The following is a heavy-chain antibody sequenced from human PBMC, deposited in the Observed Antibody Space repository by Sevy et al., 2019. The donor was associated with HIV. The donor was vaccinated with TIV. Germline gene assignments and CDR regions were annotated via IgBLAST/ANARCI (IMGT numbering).Heavy chain of an antibody. V-gene: IGHV3-48*02. CDR3: ARDGGYSYGYDFDY. CDR2: ISSSSTI. J-gene: IGHJ4*02. D-gene: IGHD5-18*01. Sequence: GGSLILSCAASGFTFSSYSMNWVRQAPGKGLEWVSYISSSSTIYYADSVKGRFTISRDNAKNSLYLQMNSLRDEDTAVYYCARDGGYSYGYDFDYWGQGTLVTVSS. CDR1: GFTFSSYS.